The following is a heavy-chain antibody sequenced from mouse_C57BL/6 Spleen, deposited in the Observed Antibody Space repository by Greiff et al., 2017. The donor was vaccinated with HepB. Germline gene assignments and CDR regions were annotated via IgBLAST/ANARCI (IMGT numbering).Heavy chain of an antibody. J-gene: IGHJ4*01. V-gene: IGHV1-78*01. Sequence: VQLQQSDAELVKPGASVKISCKVSGYTFTDHTIHWMNQRPEQGLEWIGYVHPRDGSTKYNEKFKGKATLTADKSSSTAHMQLNSLTSEESADYFCARGYYSALDYWGQGTSVTVSS. CDR1: GYTFTDHT. CDR3: ARGYYSALDY. CDR2: VHPRDGST.